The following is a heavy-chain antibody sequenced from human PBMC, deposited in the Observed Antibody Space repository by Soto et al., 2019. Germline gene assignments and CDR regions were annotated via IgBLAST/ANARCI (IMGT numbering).Heavy chain of an antibody. Sequence: ASVDVSCKASGYTFASCAMRWVRQAPGQRLEWMGWINAGNGNTKYSQKFQGRVTITRDTSASTAYMELSSLRSDDTAVYYCARDTAPSDVWGHGTTVTVSS. J-gene: IGHJ6*02. D-gene: IGHD4-17*01. V-gene: IGHV1-3*01. CDR1: GYTFASCA. CDR3: ARDTAPSDV. CDR2: INAGNGNT.